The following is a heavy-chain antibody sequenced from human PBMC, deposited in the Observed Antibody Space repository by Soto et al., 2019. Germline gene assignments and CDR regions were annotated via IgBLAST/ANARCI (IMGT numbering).Heavy chain of an antibody. V-gene: IGHV3-30-3*01. CDR1: GFTFSSYA. D-gene: IGHD5-18*01. CDR2: ISYDGSNK. J-gene: IGHJ6*02. CDR3: ARDLIAFTAMVTYDGMDV. Sequence: ESGGGVVQPGRSLRLSCAASGFTFSSYAMHWVRQAPGKGLEWVAVISYDGSNKYYADSVKGRFTISRDNSKNTLYLQMNSLRAEDTAVYYCARDLIAFTAMVTYDGMDVWGQGTTVTVSS.